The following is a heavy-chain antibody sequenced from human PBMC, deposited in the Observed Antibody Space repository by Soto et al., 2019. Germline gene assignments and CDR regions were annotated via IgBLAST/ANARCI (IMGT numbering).Heavy chain of an antibody. CDR3: AREINYFDSSGFGY. CDR2: INSDGRST. V-gene: IGHV3-74*01. D-gene: IGHD3-22*01. CDR1: GFTFSSYW. Sequence: GGSLRLSCVGSGFTFSSYWMHWVRQAPGKGLVWVSRINSDGRSTSYADSVKGRFTISRDNAKNTVYLQMKSLRAEDTAVYYCAREINYFDSSGFGYWGQGTLVTVSS. J-gene: IGHJ4*02.